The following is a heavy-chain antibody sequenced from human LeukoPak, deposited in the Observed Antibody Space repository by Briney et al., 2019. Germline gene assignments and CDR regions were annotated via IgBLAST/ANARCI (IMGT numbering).Heavy chain of an antibody. J-gene: IGHJ4*02. CDR1: GYTFTSYD. CDR2: VNPNSGNT. CDR3: AREGVAGTGLDY. V-gene: IGHV1-8*03. Sequence: ASVKVSCKASGYTFTSYDINWVRQATGQGLEWMGWVNPNSGNTGYAQKFQGRVTITRNTSISTAYMELSSLRSEDTAVYYCAREGVAGTGLDYWGQGTLVTVSS. D-gene: IGHD6-13*01.